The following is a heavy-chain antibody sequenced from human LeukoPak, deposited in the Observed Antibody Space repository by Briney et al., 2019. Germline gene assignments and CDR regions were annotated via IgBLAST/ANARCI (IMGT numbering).Heavy chain of an antibody. V-gene: IGHV3-30*09. D-gene: IGHD3-22*01. CDR1: GFILSNYP. CDR3: AKEGGSSGHAGYFDN. J-gene: IGHJ4*02. Sequence: PGGSLRLSCVASGFILSNYPMHWVRQAPGKRLEWLGFLSPEQTNMYADSVKGRFAISRDNSKNTMYIQMNDLRPEDTAMFYCAKEGGSSGHAGYFDNWGQGTLLTVSS. CDR2: LSPEQTNM.